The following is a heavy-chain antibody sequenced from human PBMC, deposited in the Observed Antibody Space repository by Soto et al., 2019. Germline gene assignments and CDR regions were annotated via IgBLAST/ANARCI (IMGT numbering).Heavy chain of an antibody. V-gene: IGHV4-34*01. CDR2: INHSGST. CDR1: GGSFSGYY. CDR3: ARQSSDYGDYYYYGMDV. Sequence: SETLSLTCAVYGGSFSGYYWSWIRQPPGKGLEWIGEINHSGSTNYNPSLKSRVTISVDTSTSTAYMELRSLRSDDTAVYYCARQSSDYGDYYYYGMDVWGQGTTVTVSS. D-gene: IGHD4-17*01. J-gene: IGHJ6*02.